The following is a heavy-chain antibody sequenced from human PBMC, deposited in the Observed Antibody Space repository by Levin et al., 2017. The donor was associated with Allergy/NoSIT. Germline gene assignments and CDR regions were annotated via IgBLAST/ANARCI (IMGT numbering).Heavy chain of an antibody. Sequence: GGSLRLSCAASGFTFTGFTFSNYEMNWVRQAPGKGLEWVSYISSTGSTIYYADSVKGRFTISRDNAKNSLYLQMNSLRADDTALYYCASVASSSSDFWGQGTLVTVSA. CDR2: ISSTGSTI. D-gene: IGHD6-6*01. CDR1: GFTFTGFTFSNYE. CDR3: ASVASSSSDF. V-gene: IGHV3-48*03. J-gene: IGHJ4*02.